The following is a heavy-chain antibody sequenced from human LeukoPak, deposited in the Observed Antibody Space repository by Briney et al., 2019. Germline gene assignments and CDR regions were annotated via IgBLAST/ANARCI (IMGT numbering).Heavy chain of an antibody. CDR1: GYTFTSYD. CDR3: ARGLYYYDSSGYYYEGVFEY. Sequence: ASVKVSCKASGYTFTSYDINWVRQATGQGLEWMGWMNPNSGNTGYAQKFQGRVTMTRNTSISTAYMELSSLRSEDTAVYYCARGLYYYDSSGYYYEGVFEYWGQGTLVTVSS. V-gene: IGHV1-8*01. J-gene: IGHJ4*02. D-gene: IGHD3-22*01. CDR2: MNPNSGNT.